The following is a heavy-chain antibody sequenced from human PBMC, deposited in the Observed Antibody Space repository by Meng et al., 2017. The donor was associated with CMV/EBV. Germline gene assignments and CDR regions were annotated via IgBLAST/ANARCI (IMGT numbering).Heavy chain of an antibody. CDR3: ARSDGTYFDY. CDR1: GGYIRSSNG. D-gene: IGHD3/OR15-3a*01. Sequence: LNGAVSGGYIRSSNGWSWGRQHPGKGLEWIGEIYHSGSTNYNPSLKSRVTISVDKSKNQFSLKLSSVTAADTAVYYCARSDGTYFDYWGQGTLVTVSS. J-gene: IGHJ4*02. CDR2: IYHSGST. V-gene: IGHV4-4*02.